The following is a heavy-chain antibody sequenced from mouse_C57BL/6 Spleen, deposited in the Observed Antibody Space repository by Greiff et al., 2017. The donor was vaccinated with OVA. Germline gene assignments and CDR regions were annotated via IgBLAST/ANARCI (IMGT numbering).Heavy chain of an antibody. D-gene: IGHD1-3*01. CDR3: ARDYMFAY. CDR1: GYSITSGYY. V-gene: IGHV3-6*01. CDR2: ISYDGSN. Sequence: EVKLMESGPGLVKPSQSLSLTCSVTGYSITSGYYWNWIRQFPGNKLEWMGYISYDGSNNYNPSLKNRISITRDTSKNQFFLKLNSVTTEDTATYYCARDYMFAYWGQGTLVTVSA. J-gene: IGHJ3*01.